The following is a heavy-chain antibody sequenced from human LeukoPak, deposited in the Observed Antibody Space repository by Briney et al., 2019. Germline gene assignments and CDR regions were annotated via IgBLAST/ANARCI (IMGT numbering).Heavy chain of an antibody. CDR3: ARGPVAGNFDS. CDR2: MDPTDGNT. CDR1: GFTFSSHD. Sequence: ASVKVSCKASGFTFSSHDINWVRHATGQGLEWMGWMDPTDGNTGYAQKFEGRVMLTRDTSISTAYMELSSLRSDDTAVYYCARGPVAGNFDSWGQGTLVTVSS. D-gene: IGHD6-19*01. V-gene: IGHV1-8*02. J-gene: IGHJ4*02.